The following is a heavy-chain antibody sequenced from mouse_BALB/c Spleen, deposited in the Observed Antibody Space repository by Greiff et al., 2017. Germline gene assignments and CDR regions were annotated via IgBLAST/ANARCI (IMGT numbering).Heavy chain of an antibody. CDR2: ISSGGSYT. V-gene: IGHV5-6-4*01. CDR3: TRELTMLFDY. CDR1: GFTFSSYT. Sequence: EVKLEESGGGLVKPGGSLKLSCAASGFTFSSYTMSWVRQTPEKRLEWVATISSGGSYTYYPDSVKGRFTISRDNAKNTLYLQMSSLKSEDTAMYYYTRELTMLFDYWGQGTTLTVSS. D-gene: IGHD1-1*02. J-gene: IGHJ2*01.